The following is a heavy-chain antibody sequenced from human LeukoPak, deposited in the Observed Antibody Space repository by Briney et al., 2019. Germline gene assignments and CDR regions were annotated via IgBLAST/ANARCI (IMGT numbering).Heavy chain of an antibody. J-gene: IGHJ5*02. CDR1: GFTFSRYW. V-gene: IGHV3-7*03. CDR2: LKQGGSEK. Sequence: GGSLRLSCAASGFTFSRYWMSWVRQVPRKGLEWVANLKQGGSEKYYVDSVKGRFTISRDNAKNSLYLQMNSLRAEDTAVYYCARDKGSGSYRSNWFDPWGQGTLVTVSS. D-gene: IGHD1-26*01. CDR3: ARDKGSGSYRSNWFDP.